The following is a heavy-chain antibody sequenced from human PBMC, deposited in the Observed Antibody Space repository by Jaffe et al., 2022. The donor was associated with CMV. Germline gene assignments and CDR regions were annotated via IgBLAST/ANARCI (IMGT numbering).Heavy chain of an antibody. CDR1: GGSFSGYY. Sequence: QVQLQQWGAGLLKPSETLSLTCAVYGGSFSGYYWSWIRQPPGKGLEWIGEINHSGSTNYNPSLKSRVTISVDTSKNQFSLKLSSVTAADTAVYYCARVEGSYVWGSYRPYNWFDPWGQGTLVTVSS. D-gene: IGHD3-16*02. J-gene: IGHJ5*02. CDR2: INHSGST. CDR3: ARVEGSYVWGSYRPYNWFDP. V-gene: IGHV4-34*01.